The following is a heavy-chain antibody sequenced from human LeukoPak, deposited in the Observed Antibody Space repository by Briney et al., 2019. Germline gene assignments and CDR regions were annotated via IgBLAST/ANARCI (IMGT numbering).Heavy chain of an antibody. Sequence: GASVKVSCKASGGTFSSYAISWVRQAPGQGLEWMGGIIPIFGTANYAQKFQSRVTITADESTSTAYMELSSLRSEDTAVYYCARSDWNDFSWFDPWGQGTLVTVSS. J-gene: IGHJ5*02. CDR2: IIPIFGTA. CDR1: GGTFSSYA. D-gene: IGHD1-1*01. CDR3: ARSDWNDFSWFDP. V-gene: IGHV1-69*13.